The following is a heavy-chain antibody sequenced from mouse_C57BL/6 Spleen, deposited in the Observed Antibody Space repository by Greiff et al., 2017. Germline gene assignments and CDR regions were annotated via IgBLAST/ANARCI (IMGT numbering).Heavy chain of an antibody. CDR3: ARQGGYYEFAY. Sequence: VQLKESGGDLVKPGGSLKLSCAASGFTFSSYGMSWVRQTPDKRLEWVATISSGGSYTYYPDSVKGRFTISRDNAKNTLYLQMSSLKSEDTAMYYCARQGGYYEFAYWGQGTLVTVSA. D-gene: IGHD2-3*01. J-gene: IGHJ3*01. CDR1: GFTFSSYG. CDR2: ISSGGSYT. V-gene: IGHV5-6*01.